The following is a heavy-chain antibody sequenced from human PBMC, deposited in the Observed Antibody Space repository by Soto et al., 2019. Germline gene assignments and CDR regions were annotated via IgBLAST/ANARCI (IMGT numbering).Heavy chain of an antibody. Sequence: QVHLVQSGAEVKKPGASVKVSCKGSGYGFTTYGITWVRQAPGQGLEWMAWISAHNGNTNYAQKLQGRVTVTRVTSTSTAYMELRSLRSDDTAVYYWARGRYGAYWGQGALVTVSS. D-gene: IGHD3-10*01. CDR3: ARGRYGAY. CDR1: GYGFTTYG. J-gene: IGHJ4*02. V-gene: IGHV1-18*01. CDR2: ISAHNGNT.